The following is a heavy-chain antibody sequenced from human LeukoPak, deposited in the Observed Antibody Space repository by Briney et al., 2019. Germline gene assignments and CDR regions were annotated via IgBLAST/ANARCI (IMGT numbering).Heavy chain of an antibody. CDR3: ARAPPGGEHLDFDH. V-gene: IGHV3-21*01. Sequence: GGSLRLSCAASGFIFSNYDMNWVRQAPGKGLEWVSFVRSSSSDIFYADSVKGRFTISRDNAQNSLYLQMNNLRVEDTAVYYCARAPPGGEHLDFDHWGQGTLVTVSS. CDR1: GFIFSNYD. J-gene: IGHJ4*02. D-gene: IGHD3-16*01. CDR2: VRSSSSDI.